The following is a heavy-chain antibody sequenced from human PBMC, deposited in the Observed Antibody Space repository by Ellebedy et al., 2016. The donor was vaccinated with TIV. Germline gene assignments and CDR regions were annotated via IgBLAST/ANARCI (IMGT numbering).Heavy chain of an antibody. CDR3: ARGLVAAAGRNAFDI. CDR2: IDSTGRYI. CDR1: GFTFRSYA. D-gene: IGHD6-13*01. J-gene: IGHJ3*02. V-gene: IGHV3-21*01. Sequence: GESLKISCVYSGFTFRSYAMNWVRQAPGKGLEWIACIDSTGRYIYYADSLKGRFTVSRDNGENTLYLQMTSLGADDTAVYFCARGLVAAAGRNAFDIWGQGTMVTVSS.